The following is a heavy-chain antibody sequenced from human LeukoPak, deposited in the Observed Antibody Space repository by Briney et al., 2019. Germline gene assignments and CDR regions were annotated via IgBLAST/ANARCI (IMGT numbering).Heavy chain of an antibody. Sequence: SVKVSCKASGGTFSSYAIGWVRQAPGQGLEWMGGIIPVFGTTNYAQKFQGRVTITADESTTTAYMELSSLRSEDTAVYYCARFRSSSGDYWGQGTLVTVSS. J-gene: IGHJ4*02. CDR1: GGTFSSYA. CDR2: IIPVFGTT. D-gene: IGHD6-6*01. CDR3: ARFRSSSGDY. V-gene: IGHV1-69*13.